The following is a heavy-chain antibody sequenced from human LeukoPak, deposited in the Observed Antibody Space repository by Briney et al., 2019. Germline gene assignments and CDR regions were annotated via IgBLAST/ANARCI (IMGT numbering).Heavy chain of an antibody. Sequence: GGSLRLSCAASGFTFSSYAMSWVRQAPGKRLEWVSSISVSSNYIYYADSLKGRFTISADNAKNALYLQMNSLRAEDTDVYYCVRVRDDNRWRIYDTWGQGNLVTVS. V-gene: IGHV3-21*01. CDR1: GFTFSSYA. D-gene: IGHD3-16*01. CDR2: ISVSSNYI. CDR3: VRVRDDNRWRIYDT. J-gene: IGHJ5*02.